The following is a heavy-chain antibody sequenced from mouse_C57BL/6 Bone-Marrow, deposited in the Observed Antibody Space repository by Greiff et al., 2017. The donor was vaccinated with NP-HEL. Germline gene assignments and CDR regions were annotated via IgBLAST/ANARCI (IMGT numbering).Heavy chain of an antibody. CDR2: LSSGGSYT. J-gene: IGHJ2*01. CDR1: GFTFSSYG. V-gene: IGHV5-6*01. CDR3: ARHPFFNYFDY. Sequence: EVQLVESGGDLVKPGGSLKLSCAASGFTFSSYGMSWVRQTPDKRLEWVATLSSGGSYTYYPDSVKGRFTISRDNAKNTLYLQMSSLKSEDTAMYYCARHPFFNYFDYWGQGTTLTVSS.